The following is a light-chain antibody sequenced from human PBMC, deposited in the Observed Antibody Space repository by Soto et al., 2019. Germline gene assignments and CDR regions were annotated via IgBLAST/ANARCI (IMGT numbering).Light chain of an antibody. Sequence: EIVLTQSPDILSLSPGERATLSCRASQSVRSSYLAWYQQRPSQAPRLLIYGASSRATGIPDRFSGDGSGTDFTLTISRLEPEDFAVYYCQQYGSSPGYTFGQGTKLEIK. CDR2: GAS. CDR3: QQYGSSPGYT. J-gene: IGKJ2*01. V-gene: IGKV3-20*01. CDR1: QSVRSSY.